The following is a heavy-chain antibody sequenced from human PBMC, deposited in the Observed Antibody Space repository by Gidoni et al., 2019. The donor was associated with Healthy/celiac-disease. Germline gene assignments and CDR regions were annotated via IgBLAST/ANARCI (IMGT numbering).Heavy chain of an antibody. D-gene: IGHD3-10*01. CDR2: IYSGGST. CDR3: ADGGLGYYGMDV. V-gene: IGHV3-66*01. CDR1: GFTVSSNY. J-gene: IGHJ6*02. Sequence: EVQLVESGGGLVQPGGSRRLPCAASGFTVSSNYMSWVRQAPGKGLEWVSVIYSGGSTYYADSVKGRFTISRDNSKNTLYLQMNSLRAEDTAVYYCADGGLGYYGMDVWGQGTTVTVSS.